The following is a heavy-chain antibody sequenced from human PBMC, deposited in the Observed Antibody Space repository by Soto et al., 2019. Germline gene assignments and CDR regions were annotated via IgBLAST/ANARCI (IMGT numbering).Heavy chain of an antibody. CDR2: ISAYNGNT. D-gene: IGHD4-17*01. V-gene: IGHV1-18*01. CDR1: GYNFTSYG. CDR3: ARVRDYGGNPGAFDI. J-gene: IGHJ3*02. Sequence: GASVKVSCKASGYNFTSYGISWVRQAPGQGLEWMGWISAYNGNTNYAQTLQGRVTMTTDTSTSTAYMELRSLRSHDTAVYYCARVRDYGGNPGAFDIWGQGTMVTVSS.